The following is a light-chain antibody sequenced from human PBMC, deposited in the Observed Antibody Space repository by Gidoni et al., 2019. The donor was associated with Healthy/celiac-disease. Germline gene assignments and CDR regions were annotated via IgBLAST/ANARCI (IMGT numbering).Light chain of an antibody. V-gene: IGKV3-20*01. CDR3: QQYGSSPLT. J-gene: IGKJ4*01. Sequence: EIVLTQSPGTLSLSPGERATLSCSASQSVSSSYLACYQQKPGQAPRLLIYGASSRATGIPDRFSGSGSGTDFTLTISRLEPEDFAVYYCQQYGSSPLTFGGGTKVGSN. CDR2: GAS. CDR1: QSVSSSY.